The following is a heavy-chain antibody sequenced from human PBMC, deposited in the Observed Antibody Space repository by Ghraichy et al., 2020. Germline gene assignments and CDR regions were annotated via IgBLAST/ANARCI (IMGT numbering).Heavy chain of an antibody. CDR1: GGSISSYY. CDR2: IYYSGST. V-gene: IGHV4-59*08. Sequence: SETLSLTCTVSGGSISSYYWSWIRQPPGKGLEWIGYIYYSGSTNYNPSLKSRVTISVDTSKNQFSLKLSSVTAADTAVYYCVRLGSSGWYGWFDPWGQGTLVTVSS. D-gene: IGHD6-19*01. J-gene: IGHJ5*02. CDR3: VRLGSSGWYGWFDP.